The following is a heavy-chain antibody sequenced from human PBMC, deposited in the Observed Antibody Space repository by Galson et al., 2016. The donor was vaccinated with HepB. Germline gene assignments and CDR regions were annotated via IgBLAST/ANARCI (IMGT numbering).Heavy chain of an antibody. CDR2: IWYDGSND. CDR3: AREHPGIAAAILDS. V-gene: IGHV3-33*01. D-gene: IGHD6-25*01. J-gene: IGHJ4*02. Sequence: SLRLSCAASGFTFSSCGMHWVRQAPGKGLEWLALIWYDGSNDYYADSVKGRFTISRDNSKNTLYLQLNSLRAEDTAVYYCAREHPGIAAAILDSWGQGTLVTVSS. CDR1: GFTFSSCG.